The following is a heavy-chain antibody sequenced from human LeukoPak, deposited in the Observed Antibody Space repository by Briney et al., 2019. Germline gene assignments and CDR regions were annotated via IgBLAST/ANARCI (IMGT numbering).Heavy chain of an antibody. Sequence: SETLSLTCTVSGDSISNYYWNWIRQPAGKGLEWIGRIYTSETTNYNPTLKSRVTMSVDTSKNQFSLKLSSVTAADTAVYHCARNSLRQYYFDYWGQGTLVTVSS. CDR3: ARNSLRQYYFDY. V-gene: IGHV4-4*07. D-gene: IGHD5/OR15-5a*01. CDR2: IYTSETT. CDR1: GDSISNYY. J-gene: IGHJ4*02.